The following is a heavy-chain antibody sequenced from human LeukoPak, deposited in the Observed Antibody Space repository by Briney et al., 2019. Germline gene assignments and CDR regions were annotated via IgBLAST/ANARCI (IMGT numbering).Heavy chain of an antibody. V-gene: IGHV4-39*01. CDR2: IYYSGST. J-gene: IGHJ4*02. D-gene: IGHD3-9*01. CDR3: TRGNYDILTGYYLHFDS. CDR1: GGSISSSSYY. Sequence: SETLSLTCTVSGGSISSSSYYWGWIRQPPGKGLEWIGSIYYSGSTYYNPSLKSRVTISVDTSKNQFSLKLSSVTAADTAVYYCTRGNYDILTGYYLHFDSWGQGTLVTVSS.